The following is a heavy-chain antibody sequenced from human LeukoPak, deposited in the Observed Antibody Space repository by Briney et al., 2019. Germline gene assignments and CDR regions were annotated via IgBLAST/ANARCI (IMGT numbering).Heavy chain of an antibody. CDR3: ASPPNGY. CDR2: IKQDGSEK. J-gene: IGHJ4*02. CDR1: GLTFSSYW. Sequence: GGSLRLSCAASGLTFSSYWMSWVRQAPGKGLEWVANIKQDGSEKYYVDSVKGRFTISRDNAEKSVYLQMNSLRAEDTAVYYCASPPNGYWGQGTLVTVSS. V-gene: IGHV3-7*01.